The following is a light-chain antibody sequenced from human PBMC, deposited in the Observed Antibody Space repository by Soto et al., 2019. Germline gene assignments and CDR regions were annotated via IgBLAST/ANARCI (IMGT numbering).Light chain of an antibody. Sequence: QSALTQPASVSGSPGQSITISCTGTSNDIGGYKYVSWYQQHPGKAPKLMIYDVTARPSGVSNRFSGSKSGNTAPLTISGLQPEDEADYYCSSCTGSSTHVTFGGGTKLTVL. CDR3: SSCTGSSTHVT. CDR1: SNDIGGYKY. J-gene: IGLJ2*01. V-gene: IGLV2-14*03. CDR2: DVT.